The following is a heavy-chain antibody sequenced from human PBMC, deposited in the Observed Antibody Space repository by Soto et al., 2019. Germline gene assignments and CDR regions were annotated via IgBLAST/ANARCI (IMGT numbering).Heavy chain of an antibody. CDR3: AKSIAVAGTPPWFDP. Sequence: GGSLRLSCAASGFTFSSYAMSWVRQAPGKGLEWVSAISGSGGSTYYADSVKGRFTISRDNSKNTLYLQMNSLRAEDTAVYYCAKSIAVAGTPPWFDPWGQGTLVTVSS. D-gene: IGHD6-19*01. J-gene: IGHJ5*02. V-gene: IGHV3-23*01. CDR2: ISGSGGST. CDR1: GFTFSSYA.